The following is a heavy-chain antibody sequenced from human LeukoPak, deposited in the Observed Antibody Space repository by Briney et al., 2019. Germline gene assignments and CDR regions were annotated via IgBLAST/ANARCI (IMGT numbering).Heavy chain of an antibody. Sequence: KASETLSLTCTVSGGSISSYYWSWIRQPPGKGLEWIGYIYYSGSTNYNPSLKSRVTISVDTSKNQFSLKLSSVTAADTAVYYCARSPFDWLFVFDPWGQGTLVTVSS. D-gene: IGHD3-9*01. J-gene: IGHJ5*02. V-gene: IGHV4-59*01. CDR1: GGSISSYY. CDR2: IYYSGST. CDR3: ARSPFDWLFVFDP.